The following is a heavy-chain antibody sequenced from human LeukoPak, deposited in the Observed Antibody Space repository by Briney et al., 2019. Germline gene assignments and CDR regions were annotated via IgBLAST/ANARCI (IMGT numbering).Heavy chain of an antibody. Sequence: SQTLSLTCTVSGGSISSGGYYWSWIRQPPGKGLEWIGYIYHSGSTYYNPSLKSRVTISVDRSKNQFSLKLSSVTAADTAVYYCARALDYYDSSAYLFDSWGQGSLVTVSS. V-gene: IGHV4-30-2*01. CDR3: ARALDYYDSSAYLFDS. J-gene: IGHJ4*02. CDR2: IYHSGST. CDR1: GGSISSGGYY. D-gene: IGHD3-22*01.